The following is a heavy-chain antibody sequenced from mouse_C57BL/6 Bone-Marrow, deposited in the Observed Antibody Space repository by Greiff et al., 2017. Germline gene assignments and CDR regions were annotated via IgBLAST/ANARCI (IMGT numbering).Heavy chain of an antibody. Sequence: VQLQQSGAELARPGASVKLSCKASGYTFTSYGISWVKQRTGQGLEWIGEIYPRSGNTYYNEKFKGKATLTADKSSSTAYMELRSLTSEDSAFYVCARPDYYGSSQSYYAMDYWGQGTSVTVSS. CDR3: ARPDYYGSSQSYYAMDY. CDR2: IYPRSGNT. J-gene: IGHJ4*01. D-gene: IGHD1-1*01. CDR1: GYTFTSYG. V-gene: IGHV1-81*01.